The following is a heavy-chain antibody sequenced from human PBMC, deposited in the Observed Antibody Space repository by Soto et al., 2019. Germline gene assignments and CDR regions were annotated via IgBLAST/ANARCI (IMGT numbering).Heavy chain of an antibody. D-gene: IGHD3-3*01. Sequence: ASVKVSCKTSGYTFTSYYMHWVRQAPGQGLEWMGIINPSGGSTTYAQKFQGRVTMTRDTSTSTVYVELSSLRSEDTGVYYCGLALRKGIYDFWSGYFYGMDVWGQGPTVTVSS. V-gene: IGHV1-46*01. J-gene: IGHJ6*02. CDR3: GLALRKGIYDFWSGYFYGMDV. CDR1: GYTFTSYY. CDR2: INPSGGST.